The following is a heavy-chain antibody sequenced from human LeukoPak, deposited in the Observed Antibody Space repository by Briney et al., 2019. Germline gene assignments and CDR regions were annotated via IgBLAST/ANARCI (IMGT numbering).Heavy chain of an antibody. Sequence: GGSLRLSCAASGFTFSSYGMHWVRQAPGQGLEWVAFISLDGRIDHYADSVKGRFTISGDNSKNTLHLQMNSLRPEDTALYFCAKDPTYGYSFESWGQGTLVTVSS. D-gene: IGHD5-18*01. CDR3: AKDPTYGYSFES. CDR2: ISLDGRID. J-gene: IGHJ4*02. CDR1: GFTFSSYG. V-gene: IGHV3-30*18.